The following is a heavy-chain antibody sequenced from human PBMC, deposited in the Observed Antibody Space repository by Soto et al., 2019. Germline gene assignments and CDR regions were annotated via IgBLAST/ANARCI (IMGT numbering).Heavy chain of an antibody. CDR1: GVTFSTYA. Sequence: QVQLVQSGAEVKKPGSSVKVSCKASGVTFSTYAIDWVRQAPGQGLEWMGGIIPLFGTAKYAQNFQGRITITADESTNTAYMELRSLRSEDTAVYYCARGVHYDSSGYYYFYWGQGTLVTVSS. CDR3: ARGVHYDSSGYYYFY. J-gene: IGHJ4*02. D-gene: IGHD3-22*01. V-gene: IGHV1-69*01. CDR2: IIPLFGTA.